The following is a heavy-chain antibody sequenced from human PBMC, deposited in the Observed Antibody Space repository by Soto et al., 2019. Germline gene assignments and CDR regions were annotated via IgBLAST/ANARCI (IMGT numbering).Heavy chain of an antibody. J-gene: IGHJ5*02. Sequence: ASVKVSCKASGGTFSNYAITWVRQAPGQGLEWLGRIIPIFGTANYAQKFQGRVTITTDESTTTAYMELSSLRSDDTAVYYCAKDGGREGYFGNWFDPWGQGTLVTVSS. CDR2: IIPIFGTA. CDR1: GGTFSNYA. CDR3: AKDGGREGYFGNWFDP. V-gene: IGHV1-69*05. D-gene: IGHD2-15*01.